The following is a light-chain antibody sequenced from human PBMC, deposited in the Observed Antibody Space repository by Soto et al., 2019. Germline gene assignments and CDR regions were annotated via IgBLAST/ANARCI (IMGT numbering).Light chain of an antibody. Sequence: EIVLTQSPATLSVSPGERATLSCRSSQTVNSNLAWYHQRSGQAPRLLIYGASTRASGIPARFSGSRSGTDFTLTIRSLQREAVGVYYCQEYNNWPPWTFGQGTKVEI. CDR2: GAS. J-gene: IGKJ1*01. CDR3: QEYNNWPPWT. CDR1: QTVNSN. V-gene: IGKV3-15*01.